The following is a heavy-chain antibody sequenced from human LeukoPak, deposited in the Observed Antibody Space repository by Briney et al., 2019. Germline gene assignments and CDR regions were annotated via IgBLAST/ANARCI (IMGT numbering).Heavy chain of an antibody. V-gene: IGHV4-38-2*02. CDR3: ANYGVVLATYGSPSPFVH. CDR1: GYFIGSGHY. D-gene: IGHD3-16*01. CDR2: MYHSGST. Sequence: PSETLSLTCTVSGYFIGSGHYWGWIRQPPGKGLEWIGSMYHSGSTYYNPPLKSRVTISEDTSKNQFSLKLTSVTAADTAVYYCANYGVVLATYGSPSPFVHWGQGTLVTVSS. J-gene: IGHJ4*02.